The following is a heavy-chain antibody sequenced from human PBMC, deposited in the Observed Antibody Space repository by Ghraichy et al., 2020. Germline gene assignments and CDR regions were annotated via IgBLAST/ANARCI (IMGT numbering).Heavy chain of an antibody. CDR3: ARTGYCSSTNCYNWFDP. CDR1: GFTFSSYW. D-gene: IGHD2-2*01. J-gene: IGHJ5*02. Sequence: GGSLSLSCAASGFTFSSYWMHWVRQPPGKGLVWVSRINRDGSSTTYADSVKGRFTISRDNAKNTLYLQMNSLRAEDTAVYYCARTGYCSSTNCYNWFDPGGQGTLVTVSS. V-gene: IGHV3-74*01. CDR2: INRDGSST.